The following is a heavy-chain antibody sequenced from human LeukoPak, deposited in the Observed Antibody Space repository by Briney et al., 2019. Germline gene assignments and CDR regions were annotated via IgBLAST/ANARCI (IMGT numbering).Heavy chain of an antibody. Sequence: GGSLRLSCAASGFTFSNYAMPWVRQAPGKGLEWVSSVSGSGGITYYADSVKGRFTISRDNSNNTLYLQMNSLRAEDTAVYYCAKGAYGMDVWGQGTTVTVSS. J-gene: IGHJ6*02. CDR2: VSGSGGIT. CDR3: AKGAYGMDV. CDR1: GFTFSNYA. V-gene: IGHV3-23*01.